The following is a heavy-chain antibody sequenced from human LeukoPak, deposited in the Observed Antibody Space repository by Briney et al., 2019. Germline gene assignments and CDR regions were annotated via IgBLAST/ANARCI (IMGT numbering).Heavy chain of an antibody. CDR1: GFTFSNYA. CDR2: INTNSGTT. J-gene: IGHJ5*01. Sequence: GGSLRLSCVASGFTFSNYAMNWVRQAPGKGLEWVSTINTNSGTTSYAASVRGRFSISRDNSKSTLYLQLSTLRADDTATYYCAKPISGGLAVTADWFHPWGQGTLVVVSS. D-gene: IGHD6-19*01. CDR3: AKPISGGLAVTADWFHP. V-gene: IGHV3-23*01.